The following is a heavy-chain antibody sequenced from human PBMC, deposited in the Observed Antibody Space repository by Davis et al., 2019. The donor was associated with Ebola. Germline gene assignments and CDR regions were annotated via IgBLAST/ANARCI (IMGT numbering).Heavy chain of an antibody. CDR1: GDTFSDSG. Sequence: AASGDTFSDSGMNWVRQAPGKGLEWVSSISSSSSYIYYADSVKGRFTISRDNAKNSLYLQMNSLRAEDTAVYYCARTLSSGWFYWGQGTLVTVSS. V-gene: IGHV3-21*01. CDR2: ISSSSSYI. CDR3: ARTLSSGWFY. D-gene: IGHD6-19*01. J-gene: IGHJ4*02.